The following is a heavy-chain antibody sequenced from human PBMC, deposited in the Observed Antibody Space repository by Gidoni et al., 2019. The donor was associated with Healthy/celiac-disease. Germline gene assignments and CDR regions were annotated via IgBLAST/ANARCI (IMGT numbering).Heavy chain of an antibody. V-gene: IGHV3-30*18. CDR1: GVPFSSSG. D-gene: IGHD2-21*02. Sequence: QVQLVASGGGVVHPGRSLRLPCPAPGVPFSSSGMHWVRPAPGKGLEWVAVISYDGSNKYYADSVKGRFTISRDNSKNTLYLQMNSLRAEDTAVYYCANTHPPSSPPLSWHIVVVTEDYGMDVWGQGTTVTVSS. CDR3: ANTHPPSSPPLSWHIVVVTEDYGMDV. CDR2: ISYDGSNK. J-gene: IGHJ6*02.